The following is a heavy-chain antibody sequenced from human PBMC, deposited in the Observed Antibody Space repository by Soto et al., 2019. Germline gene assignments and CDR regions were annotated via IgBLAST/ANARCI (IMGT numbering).Heavy chain of an antibody. CDR1: GVSISSGDYY. CDR3: ARGIQTGGWFDP. V-gene: IGHV4-61*08. D-gene: IGHD5-18*01. Sequence: SETLSLTCTVSGVSISSGDYYWGWIRQTPGKGLEWIGYIYYSGSTNYNPSLKSRVTISVDTSKNQFSLKLSSVTAADTAVYYCARGIQTGGWFDPWGQGTLVTVSS. J-gene: IGHJ5*02. CDR2: IYYSGST.